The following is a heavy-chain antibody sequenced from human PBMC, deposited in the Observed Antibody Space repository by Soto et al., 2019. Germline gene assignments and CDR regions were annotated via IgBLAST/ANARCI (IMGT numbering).Heavy chain of an antibody. CDR1: GASINSGDYY. V-gene: IGHV4-30-4*01. CDR2: IYYSGSI. CDR3: ATVPTYYYDGSGYANAFDV. J-gene: IGHJ3*01. D-gene: IGHD3-22*01. Sequence: SETLSLTCTVSGASINSGDYYWSWIRQPPGKGLEWIGYIYYSGSIYHNPSLKSRVIISVDMPKNQFSLKLSSVTAADTAVYYCATVPTYYYDGSGYANAFDVWGQGTMVTVSS.